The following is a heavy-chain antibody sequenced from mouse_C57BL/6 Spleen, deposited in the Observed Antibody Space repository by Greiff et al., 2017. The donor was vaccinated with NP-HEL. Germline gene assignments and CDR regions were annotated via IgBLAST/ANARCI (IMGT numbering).Heavy chain of an antibody. CDR3: ARTNGGYLFDY. V-gene: IGHV1-69*01. D-gene: IGHD2-2*01. Sequence: QVQLQQSGAELVMPGASVKLSCKASGYTFTSYWMHWVKQRPGQGLEWIGEIDPSDSYTNYNQKFKGKSTLTVDKSSSTAYMQLSSLTSEDSAVYYCARTNGGYLFDYWGQGTTLTVSS. J-gene: IGHJ2*01. CDR1: GYTFTSYW. CDR2: IDPSDSYT.